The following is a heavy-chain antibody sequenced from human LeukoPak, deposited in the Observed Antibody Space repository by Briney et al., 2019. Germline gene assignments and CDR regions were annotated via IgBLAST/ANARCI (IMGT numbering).Heavy chain of an antibody. D-gene: IGHD3-22*01. J-gene: IGHJ3*02. V-gene: IGHV4-39*01. Sequence: SETLSLTCTVSGGSISSSSYYWGWIRQPPGTGLEWIGSIYYSGSTYYNPSLKSRVTISVDTSKNQFSLKLSSVTAADTAVYYYARPQSNYYDSTPHDAFDIWGQGTMVTVSS. CDR2: IYYSGST. CDR3: ARPQSNYYDSTPHDAFDI. CDR1: GGSISSSSYY.